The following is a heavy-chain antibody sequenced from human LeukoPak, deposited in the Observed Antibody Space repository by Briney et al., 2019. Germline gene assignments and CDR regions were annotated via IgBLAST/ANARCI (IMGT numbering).Heavy chain of an antibody. CDR1: NYSISSGYY. J-gene: IGHJ4*02. Sequence: SETLSLTCTVSNYSISSGYYWGWIRQPPGKGLEWIGRIYHSGSTYYNPSLKSRVTISVDKSKNQFSLNLNSVTAADTAVYYCARAREPLLFTYYFEYWGQRTLVT. D-gene: IGHD1-14*01. CDR3: ARAREPLLFTYYFEY. V-gene: IGHV4-38-2*02. CDR2: IYHSGST.